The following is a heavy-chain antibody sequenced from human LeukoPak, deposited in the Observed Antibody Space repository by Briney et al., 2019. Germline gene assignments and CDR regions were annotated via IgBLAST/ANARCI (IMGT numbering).Heavy chain of an antibody. CDR1: GFTFTSSA. J-gene: IGHJ4*02. CDR2: IVVGSGNT. Sequence: GASVKVSCKASGFTFTSSAMQWVRQARGQRLEWIGWIVVGSGNTNYAQKFQGRVTMTRDTSTSTVYMELSSLRSEDTAVYYCARVHYDILTGYSSYYFDYWGQGTLVTVSS. CDR3: ARVHYDILTGYSSYYFDY. D-gene: IGHD3-9*01. V-gene: IGHV1-58*02.